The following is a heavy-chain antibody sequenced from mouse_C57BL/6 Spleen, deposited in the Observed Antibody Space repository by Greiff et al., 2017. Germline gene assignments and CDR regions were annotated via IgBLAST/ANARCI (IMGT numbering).Heavy chain of an antibody. CDR1: GYSFTGYY. CDR3: AVLWGGSSSYYFDY. CDR2: LNPSTGGT. D-gene: IGHD1-1*01. Sequence: VQLQQSGPELVKPGASVKISCKASGYSFTGYYMNWVKQSPEKSLEWIGELNPSTGGTTYNQKFKAKATLTVDKSSSTAYMQLKSLTSEDSAVDYCAVLWGGSSSYYFDYWGQGTTLTVSS. V-gene: IGHV1-42*01. J-gene: IGHJ2*01.